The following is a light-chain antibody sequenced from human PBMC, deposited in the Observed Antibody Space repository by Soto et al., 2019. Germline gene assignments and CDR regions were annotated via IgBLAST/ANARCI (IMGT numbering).Light chain of an antibody. CDR2: AAS. CDR3: QQYYSYPWT. V-gene: IGKV1-8*01. J-gene: IGKJ1*01. CDR1: QGISSY. Sequence: TQMPQSPSSFSASTGDRVTITCRASQGISSYLAWYQQKPGKAPKLLIYAASTLQSGVPSRFSGSGSGTDFTLTISCLQSEDFATYYCQQYYSYPWTFGQGTKVDIK.